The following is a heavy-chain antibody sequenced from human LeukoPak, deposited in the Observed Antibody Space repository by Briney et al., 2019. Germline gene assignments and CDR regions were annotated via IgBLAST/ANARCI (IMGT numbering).Heavy chain of an antibody. CDR3: TRDGQRTGENTDY. CDR2: ISYDGRNK. V-gene: IGHV3-30*03. CDR1: GFTFSTYH. D-gene: IGHD6-25*01. Sequence: GRSLRLSCAASGFTFSTYHVHWVRQAPGKGLEWVAVISYDGRNKYYADSVKGRLTISRDISKNTLYLQMNSLRFEDTAVYYCTRDGQRTGENTDYWGQGTLVTVSS. J-gene: IGHJ4*02.